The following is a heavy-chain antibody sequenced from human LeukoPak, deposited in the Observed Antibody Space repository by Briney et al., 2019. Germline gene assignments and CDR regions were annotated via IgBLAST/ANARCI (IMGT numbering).Heavy chain of an antibody. V-gene: IGHV3-53*01. CDR1: GFTVSSNY. CDR2: IYSGGST. J-gene: IGHJ4*02. CDR3: ARVLTGFDY. Sequence: GGSLRLSCAASGFTVSSNYMSWVRQAPGKGLEWVSAIYSGGSTYYAGSVKGRFTISRDSSKNTLYLQMNSLRAEDTPVYYCARVLTGFDYWGQGTLVTVSS.